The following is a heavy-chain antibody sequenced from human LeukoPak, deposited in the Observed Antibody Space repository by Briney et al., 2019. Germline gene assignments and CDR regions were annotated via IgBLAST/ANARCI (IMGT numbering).Heavy chain of an antibody. V-gene: IGHV4-59*11. Sequence: SETLSLTCTVSGGSISSHYWSWIRQPPGKGLEWIGYIYYSGSTNYNPSLKSRVTISVDTSKNQFSLKLSSVTAADTAVYYCARIWQGDSGYDLRYYYYYYMDVWGKGTTVTVSS. D-gene: IGHD5-12*01. J-gene: IGHJ6*03. CDR1: GGSISSHY. CDR3: ARIWQGDSGYDLRYYYYYYMDV. CDR2: IYYSGST.